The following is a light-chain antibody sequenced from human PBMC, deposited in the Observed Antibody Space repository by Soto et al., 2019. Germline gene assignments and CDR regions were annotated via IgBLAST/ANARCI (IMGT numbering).Light chain of an antibody. CDR1: QSISSY. CDR2: AAS. V-gene: IGKV1-39*01. J-gene: IGKJ1*01. Sequence: DIVMTQSPSSLSASVGDRVTITCRASQSISSYLNWYQQKPGKAPKLLIYAASSLQSGVPSRFSGSGSGTDFSLTISSLQPEDFATYYCQQSYITLGTFGQGTKVDIK. CDR3: QQSYITLGT.